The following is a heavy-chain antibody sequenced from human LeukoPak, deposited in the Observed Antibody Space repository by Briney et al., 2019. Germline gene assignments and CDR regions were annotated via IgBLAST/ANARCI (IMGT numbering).Heavy chain of an antibody. Sequence: ASVKVSCKVSGYTLTELSMHWVRQAPGKGLEWMGGFDPEDGETIYAQKFQGRVTMTEDTSTDTAYMELSSLRSEDTAVYYCARGGAYYDFWSGSTLFDYWGQGTLVTVSS. CDR2: FDPEDGET. J-gene: IGHJ4*02. CDR1: GYTLTELS. CDR3: ARGGAYYDFWSGSTLFDY. D-gene: IGHD3-3*01. V-gene: IGHV1-24*01.